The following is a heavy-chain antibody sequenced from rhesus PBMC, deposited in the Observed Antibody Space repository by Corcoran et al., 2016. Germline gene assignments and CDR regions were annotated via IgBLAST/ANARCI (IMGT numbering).Heavy chain of an antibody. J-gene: IGHJ4*01. V-gene: IGHV3S16*01. Sequence: EVQLVESGGGLVQPGGSLRLSCAASGFTFSSYGMGWVRQAPGKGLEWVSSISSVSSYIYYADSVKGRFTISRDNAKNSLSLQMNSLRAEDTAVYYCTSGGINTVIWYWGQGVLVTVSS. CDR2: ISSVSSYI. D-gene: IGHD4-23*01. CDR1: GFTFSSYG. CDR3: TSGGINTVIWY.